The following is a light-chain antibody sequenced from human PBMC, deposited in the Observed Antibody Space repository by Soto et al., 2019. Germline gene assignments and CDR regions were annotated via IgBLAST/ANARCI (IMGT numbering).Light chain of an antibody. CDR1: QSISSW. V-gene: IGKV1-5*03. Sequence: DIQMTQSPSTLSASVGDRVTITCRASQSISSWLAWYQQKPGKAPNLLIYKASSLESGVPSRFSGSASGTEFTLTISSLQPDDFAIYYCQQYNSYPWTFGEGTKVEIK. CDR2: KAS. J-gene: IGKJ1*01. CDR3: QQYNSYPWT.